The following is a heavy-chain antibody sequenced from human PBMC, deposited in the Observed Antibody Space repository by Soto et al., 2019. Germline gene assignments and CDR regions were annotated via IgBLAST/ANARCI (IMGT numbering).Heavy chain of an antibody. V-gene: IGHV4-59*12. CDR3: ARFITVFDSSGSYFDY. D-gene: IGHD3-22*01. CDR2: IYYSGST. Sequence: SETLSLTCTVSGGSISSYYWSWIRQPPGKGLEWIGYIYYSGSTNYNPSLKSRVTISVDRSKNQFSLKLSSVTAADTAVYYCARFITVFDSSGSYFDYWGQGTLVTVSS. J-gene: IGHJ4*02. CDR1: GGSISSYY.